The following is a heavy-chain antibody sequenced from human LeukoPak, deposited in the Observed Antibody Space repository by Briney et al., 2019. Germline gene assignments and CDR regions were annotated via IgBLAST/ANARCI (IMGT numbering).Heavy chain of an antibody. V-gene: IGHV4-4*02. CDR2: IYHSGST. Sequence: SETLSLTCAVSGGSISSSNWWSWVRQPPGKGLEWIGEIYHSGSTNYNPSLKSRVTISVDKSKNQFSLKLSSVTAADTAVYYCARESEWVSPWIQLFRKSSIDYWGQGTLVTVSS. D-gene: IGHD5-18*01. CDR3: ARESEWVSPWIQLFRKSSIDY. CDR1: GGSISSSNW. J-gene: IGHJ4*02.